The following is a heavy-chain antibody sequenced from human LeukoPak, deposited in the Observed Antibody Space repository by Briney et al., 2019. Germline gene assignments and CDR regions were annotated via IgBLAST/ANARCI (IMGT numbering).Heavy chain of an antibody. CDR3: ARDARGSSYMDV. CDR1: GGSVSFYY. J-gene: IGHJ6*02. Sequence: QPSETLSLTCTVSGGSVSFYYWSWIRQPPGKGLEWIGYIYYSGSTNYNPSLKSRVTISVDTSKNQFSLKVSSVTAADTAVYYCARDARGSSYMDVWGQGTTVTVSS. CDR2: IYYSGST. D-gene: IGHD3-10*01. V-gene: IGHV4-59*02.